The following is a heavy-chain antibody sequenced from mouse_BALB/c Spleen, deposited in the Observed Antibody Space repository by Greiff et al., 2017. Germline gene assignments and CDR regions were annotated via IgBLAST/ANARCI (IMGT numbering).Heavy chain of an antibody. CDR2: IWSGGST. V-gene: IGHV2-2*02. J-gene: IGHJ1*01. Sequence: QVHVKQSGPGLVQPSQSLSITCTVSGFSLTSYGVHWVRQSPGKGLEWLGVIWSGGSTDYNAAFISRLSISKDNSKSQVFFKMNSLQANDTAIYYCASQYGNYGYFDVWGAGTTVTVSS. CDR1: GFSLTSYG. D-gene: IGHD2-10*02. CDR3: ASQYGNYGYFDV.